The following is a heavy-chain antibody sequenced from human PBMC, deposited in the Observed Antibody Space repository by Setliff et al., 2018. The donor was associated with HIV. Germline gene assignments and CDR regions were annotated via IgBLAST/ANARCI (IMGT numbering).Heavy chain of an antibody. J-gene: IGHJ4*01. CDR3: ASHLPPYSGNFDY. CDR2: IYYSGNT. V-gene: IGHV4-39*01. D-gene: IGHD1-26*01. CDR1: GGSISSSSYY. Sequence: SETLSLTSTVSGGSISSSSYYWGWIRQPPGKGLEWIGTIYYSGNTYYNPSLKSRVTISVDTSKNQISLKLSSVTAADTAVYYCASHLPPYSGNFDYWGHGTLVTVS.